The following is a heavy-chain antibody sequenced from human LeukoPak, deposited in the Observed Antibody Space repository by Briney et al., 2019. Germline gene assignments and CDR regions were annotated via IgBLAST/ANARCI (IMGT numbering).Heavy chain of an antibody. CDR3: ARHFTTGSIDH. CDR2: ISREGGVA. D-gene: IGHD3-9*01. CDR1: GFIFSTYD. V-gene: IGHV3-30-3*01. J-gene: IGHJ4*02. Sequence: GGSLRLSCAASGFIFSTYDMHWVRQAPGKGLEWVAVISREGGVAYHADSVKGRFTISRDNSKNTLYLQMNSLRADDTAVYYCARHFTTGSIDHWGQGNLVTVSS.